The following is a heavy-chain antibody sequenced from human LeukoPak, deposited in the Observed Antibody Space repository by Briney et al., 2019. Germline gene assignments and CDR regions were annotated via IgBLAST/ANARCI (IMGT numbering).Heavy chain of an antibody. CDR2: IYYSGST. CDR1: GGSISSSSYY. Sequence: PSETLSLTCTVSGGSISSSSYYWSWIRQPPGKGLEWIGYIYYSGSTNYNPSLKSRVTISVDTSKNQFSLKLSSVTAADTAVYYCARLTYGGTSGWFDPWGQGTLVTVSS. J-gene: IGHJ5*02. D-gene: IGHD4-23*01. V-gene: IGHV4-61*01. CDR3: ARLTYGGTSGWFDP.